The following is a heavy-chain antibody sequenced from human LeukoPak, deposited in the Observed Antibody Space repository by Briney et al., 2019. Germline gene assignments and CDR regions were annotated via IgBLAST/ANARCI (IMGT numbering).Heavy chain of an antibody. Sequence: GASVKVSCKVSGYTLTELSMHWVRQAPGKGLEWMGGFDPEDGETIYAQKFQGRVTMTRDTSISTAYMELSRLRSDDTAVYYCARGMYLSSPQRWLQSYNWFDPWGQGTLVTVSS. J-gene: IGHJ5*02. CDR3: ARGMYLSSPQRWLQSYNWFDP. V-gene: IGHV1-24*01. CDR1: GYTLTELS. D-gene: IGHD5-24*01. CDR2: FDPEDGET.